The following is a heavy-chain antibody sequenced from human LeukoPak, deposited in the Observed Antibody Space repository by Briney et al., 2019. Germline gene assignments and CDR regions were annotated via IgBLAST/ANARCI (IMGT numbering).Heavy chain of an antibody. CDR2: ISGSGGST. J-gene: IGHJ4*02. CDR3: AKDRAMPYFDY. Sequence: GGSLRLSCAASGFTFSSYGMHWVRQAPGKGLEWVSAISGSGGSTYYADSVKGRFTISRDNSKNTLYLQMNSLRAEDTAVYYCAKDRAMPYFDYWGQGTLVTVSS. D-gene: IGHD2-2*01. V-gene: IGHV3-23*01. CDR1: GFTFSSYG.